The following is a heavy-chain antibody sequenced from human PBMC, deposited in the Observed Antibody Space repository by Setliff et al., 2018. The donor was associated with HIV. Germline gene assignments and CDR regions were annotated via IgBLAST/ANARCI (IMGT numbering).Heavy chain of an antibody. CDR3: ARDQGHDGFDF. J-gene: IGHJ3*01. V-gene: IGHV4-34*01. CDR1: GGSFSGYY. CDR2: INHSGST. Sequence: PSETLSLTCAVYGGSFSGYYWSWIRQPPGKGLEWIGEINHSGSTNYNPSLKSRVTISVDTSKNQFSLKLSSGTAADTAVYYCARDQGHDGFDFWGQGTMVTVSS.